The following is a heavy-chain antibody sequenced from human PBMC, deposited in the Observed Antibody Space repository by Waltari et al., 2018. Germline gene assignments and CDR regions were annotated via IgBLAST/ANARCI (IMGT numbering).Heavy chain of an antibody. CDR3: AKDLSSSWRLGYFDY. Sequence: QVQLVESGGGVVQPGRYLRLSCAAYGFTFSSYGMQWVRQAPGKGLEWLSVRWQYGSNKYYAGSGKGRVTISRDKSKITLYLQMNRLRAEDTAMYYCAKDLSSSWRLGYFDYCGQGTLVTVSA. CDR1: GFTFSSYG. CDR2: RWQYGSNK. V-gene: IGHV3-30*18. D-gene: IGHD6-13*01. J-gene: IGHJ4*02.